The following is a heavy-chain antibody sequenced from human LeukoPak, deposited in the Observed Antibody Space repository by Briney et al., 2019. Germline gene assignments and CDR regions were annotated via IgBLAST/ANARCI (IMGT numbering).Heavy chain of an antibody. V-gene: IGHV1-2*04. CDR2: INPNSGGT. D-gene: IGHD3-10*01. CDR1: GYTFTGYY. CDR3: ATHYGSGSYSGRGYYGMDV. J-gene: IGHJ6*04. Sequence: ASVKVSCKASGYTFTGYYMRWVRQAPGQGLEWMGWINPNSGGTNYAQKFQGWVTMTRDTSISTAYMELSRLRSDDTAVYYCATHYGSGSYSGRGYYGMDVWGKGTTVTVSS.